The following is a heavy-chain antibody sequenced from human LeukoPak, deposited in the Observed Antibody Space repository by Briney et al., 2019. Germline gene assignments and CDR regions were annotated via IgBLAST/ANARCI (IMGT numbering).Heavy chain of an antibody. J-gene: IGHJ6*02. D-gene: IGHD4/OR15-4a*01. V-gene: IGHV1-2*02. CDR1: GYTFTGYY. Sequence: ASVKVSCKASGYTFTGYYMHWVRQAPGQGLEWMGWINPNSGGTNYAQKFQGRVTMTRDTSISTAYMELSRLRSDDTAVYYCARVPDDYGHFYYGMDVWGQGTTVTVSS. CDR3: ARVPDDYGHFYYGMDV. CDR2: INPNSGGT.